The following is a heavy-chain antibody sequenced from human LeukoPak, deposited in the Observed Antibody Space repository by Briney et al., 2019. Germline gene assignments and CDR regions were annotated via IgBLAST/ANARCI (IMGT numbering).Heavy chain of an antibody. CDR2: INHSGST. CDR1: GFTFSDHY. Sequence: GSLRLSCVASGFTFSDHYMDWVRQPPGKGLEWIGEINHSGSTNYNPSLKSRVTISVDTSKNQFSLKLSSVTAADTAVYYCARKTAVTTYWFDPWGQGTLVTVSS. CDR3: ARKTAVTTYWFDP. D-gene: IGHD4-11*01. J-gene: IGHJ5*02. V-gene: IGHV4-34*01.